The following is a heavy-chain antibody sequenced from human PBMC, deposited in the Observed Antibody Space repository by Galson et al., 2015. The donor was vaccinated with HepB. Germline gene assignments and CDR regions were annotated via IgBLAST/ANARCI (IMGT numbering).Heavy chain of an antibody. J-gene: IGHJ5*02. CDR1: GGSISSYY. Sequence: SETLSLTCTVSGGSISSYYWSWIRQPPGKGLEWIGYIYYSGSTNYNPSLKSRVNISVDTSKNQFSLKLSSVTAADTAVYYCARAYYHHNWFDPWGQGTLVTVSS. CDR2: IYYSGST. D-gene: IGHD3-16*01. V-gene: IGHV4-59*01. CDR3: ARAYYHHNWFDP.